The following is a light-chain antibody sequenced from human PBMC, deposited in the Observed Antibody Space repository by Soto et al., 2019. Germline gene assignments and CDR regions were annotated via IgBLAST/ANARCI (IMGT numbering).Light chain of an antibody. CDR3: VQSTHWPIT. V-gene: IGKV2-30*01. Sequence: DVVMTQSPPSPPVTLGQPASISCRSSQSLVNCDGNTYLTWLQQRPGQSPRRLIYRFSNRDSGVPDRVSGSVSGTNFSLKISRVEAEDHGVDDCVQSTHWPITCVQGTKLEIK. CDR1: QSLVNCDGNTY. CDR2: RFS. J-gene: IGKJ2*01.